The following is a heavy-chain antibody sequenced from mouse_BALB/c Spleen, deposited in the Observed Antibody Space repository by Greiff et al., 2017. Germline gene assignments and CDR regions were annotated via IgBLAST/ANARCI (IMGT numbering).Heavy chain of an antibody. CDR2: ISDGGSYT. CDR3: ARDRDYYGSSYEGFAY. CDR1: GFTFSDYY. J-gene: IGHJ3*01. V-gene: IGHV5-4*02. D-gene: IGHD1-1*01. Sequence: EVQGVESGGGLVKPGGSLKLSCAASGFTFSDYYMYWVRQTPEKRLEWVATISDGGSYTYYPDSVKGRFTISRDNAKNNLYLQMSSLKSEDTAMYYCARDRDYYGSSYEGFAYWGQGTLVTVSA.